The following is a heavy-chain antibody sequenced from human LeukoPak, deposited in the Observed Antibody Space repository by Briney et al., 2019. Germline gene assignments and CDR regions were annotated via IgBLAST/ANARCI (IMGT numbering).Heavy chain of an antibody. CDR2: IRSKAYGGTT. V-gene: IGHV3-49*03. Sequence: GGSLRLSCTASGFTFGDYAVSWFRQAPGKGLEWVGFIRSKAYGGTTEYAASVKGRFTISRDDSKSIAYLQMNSLKTEDTAVYYCTRGGSYFYNWFDPWGQGTLVTVSS. J-gene: IGHJ5*02. CDR3: TRGGSYFYNWFDP. CDR1: GFTFGDYA. D-gene: IGHD1-26*01.